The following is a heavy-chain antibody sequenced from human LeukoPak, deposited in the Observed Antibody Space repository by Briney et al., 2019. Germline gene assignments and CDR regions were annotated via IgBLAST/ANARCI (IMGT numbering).Heavy chain of an antibody. V-gene: IGHV3-30*18. Sequence: PGRSLRLSCAASGFTFSSYGMHWVRQAPGKGLEWVAVISYDGSNKYYADSVKGRFTISRDNSKNTLYLQMNSLRAEDTAVYYCAKDEVSCGSCYLSWGQGTLVTVSS. J-gene: IGHJ4*02. CDR2: ISYDGSNK. D-gene: IGHD2-15*01. CDR1: GFTFSSYG. CDR3: AKDEVSCGSCYLS.